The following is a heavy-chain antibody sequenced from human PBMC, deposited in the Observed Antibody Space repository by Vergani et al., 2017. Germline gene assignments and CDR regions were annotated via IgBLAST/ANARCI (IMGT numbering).Heavy chain of an antibody. CDR3: ARDHRDYNNYPGTFDI. CDR2: ISNSGNTI. CDR1: GFRFCDHY. D-gene: IGHD5-24*01. J-gene: IGHJ3*02. V-gene: IGHV3-11*01. Sequence: QVQLVESGGGLVKPGGSLRLSCAASGFRFCDHYMTWIRQAPAQGLEWVSYISNSGNTIEYADSVKGRFSISRDNAKSSLFLQMDSLRAEDTAVYYCARDHRDYNNYPGTFDIWGQGSMVTVSS.